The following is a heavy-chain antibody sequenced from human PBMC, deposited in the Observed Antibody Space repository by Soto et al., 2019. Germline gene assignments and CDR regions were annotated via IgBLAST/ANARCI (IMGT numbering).Heavy chain of an antibody. D-gene: IGHD3-9*01. Sequence: GGALRLSCAGSGFTFSTHAIHLCRQAPGKGLEYVSAISSNGGSTYYANSVKGRFTISRDNSKNTLYLHMGSLRPEDMAVYYCARDRFDPPRSSDYWGQGTLVTVSS. J-gene: IGHJ4*02. CDR2: ISSNGGST. CDR1: GFTFSTHA. V-gene: IGHV3-64*01. CDR3: ARDRFDPPRSSDY.